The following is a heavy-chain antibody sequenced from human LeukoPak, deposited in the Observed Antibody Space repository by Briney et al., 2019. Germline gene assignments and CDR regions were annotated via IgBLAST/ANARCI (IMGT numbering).Heavy chain of an antibody. CDR3: ARDAIAAASTYAFDI. CDR2: IYTSGST. J-gene: IGHJ3*02. Sequence: PSETPSLTRTVPGGSISSAYRSWIWQPAGKGLEWIGRIYTSGSTNYNPSLKSRVTMSVDTSKNQFSLKLTSVTAADTAVYYCARDAIAAASTYAFDIWGQGTMVTVSS. D-gene: IGHD6-13*01. CDR1: GGSISSAY. V-gene: IGHV4-4*07.